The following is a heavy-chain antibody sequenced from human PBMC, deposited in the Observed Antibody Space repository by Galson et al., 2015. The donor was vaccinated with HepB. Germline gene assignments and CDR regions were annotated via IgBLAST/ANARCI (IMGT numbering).Heavy chain of an antibody. D-gene: IGHD2-2*01. CDR2: INHSGST. CDR3: ARTRERVPAAMPASRGGYYYYMDV. Sequence: TLSLTCAVYGGSFSGYYWSWIRQPPGKGLEWIGEINHSGSTNYNPSLKSRVTISVDTSKNQSSLKLSSVTAADTAVYYCARTRERVPAAMPASRGGYYYYMDVWGKGATGTGSS. CDR1: GGSFSGYY. J-gene: IGHJ6*03. V-gene: IGHV4-34*01.